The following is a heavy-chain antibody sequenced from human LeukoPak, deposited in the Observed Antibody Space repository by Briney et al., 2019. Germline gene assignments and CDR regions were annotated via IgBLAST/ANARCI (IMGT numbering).Heavy chain of an antibody. CDR3: ARLRAQGPFVY. V-gene: IGHV5-51*01. J-gene: IGHJ1*01. D-gene: IGHD2/OR15-2a*01. CDR1: GYSFTSYW. CDR2: IYPGDSDT. Sequence: GESLKISCKGSGYSFTSYWIGWVRQMPGKGLEWMGIIYPGDSDTRHSPSFQGQVTISADKSINTAYLQWSTLKASDTAMYCCARLRAQGPFVYWGQGTLVTVSS.